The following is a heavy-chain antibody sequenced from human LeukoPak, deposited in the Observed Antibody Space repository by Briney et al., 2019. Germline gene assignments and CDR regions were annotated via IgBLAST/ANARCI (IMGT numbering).Heavy chain of an antibody. V-gene: IGHV1-8*01. J-gene: IGHJ4*02. CDR3: ARAIPLKGQRTGARLKFDY. Sequence: ASVKVSCKASGYTFTSYDINWVRQATGQGLEWMGWMNPNSGNTGYAQKFQGRVTMTRNTSISTAYMELSSLRSEDMAVYYCARAIPLKGQRTGARLKFDYWGQGTLVTVSS. CDR1: GYTFTSYD. CDR2: MNPNSGNT. D-gene: IGHD3/OR15-3a*01.